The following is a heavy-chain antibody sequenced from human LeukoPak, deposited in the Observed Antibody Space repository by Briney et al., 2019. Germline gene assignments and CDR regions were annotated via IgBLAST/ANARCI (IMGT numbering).Heavy chain of an antibody. CDR1: GFTFDDYA. CDR2: ISGDGDST. D-gene: IGHD4-23*01. CDR3: AKDLIEINYGGNSHSSY. J-gene: IGHJ4*02. Sequence: GGSLRLSCAASGFTFDDYAMHWVRQAPGKGLEWVSLISGDGDSTYYADSVKGRFTISRDNSKNSLYLQMNSLRTEDTALYYCAKDLIEINYGGNSHSSYWGQGTLVAVSS. V-gene: IGHV3-43*02.